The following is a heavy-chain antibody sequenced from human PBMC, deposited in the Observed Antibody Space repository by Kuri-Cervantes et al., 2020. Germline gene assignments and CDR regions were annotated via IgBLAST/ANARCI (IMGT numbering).Heavy chain of an antibody. D-gene: IGHD6-6*01. CDR3: ARDQGSSTLWYYYGMDV. V-gene: IGHV4-59*01. Sequence: SETLSLTCTVSGGSISSYYWSWIRQPPGKGLEWIGYIYYSGSTNYNPSLKSRVTISVDTSKNQFSLKLSSVTAADTAVYYCARDQGSSTLWYYYGMDVWGQGTTVTVSS. J-gene: IGHJ6*02. CDR1: GGSISSYY. CDR2: IYYSGST.